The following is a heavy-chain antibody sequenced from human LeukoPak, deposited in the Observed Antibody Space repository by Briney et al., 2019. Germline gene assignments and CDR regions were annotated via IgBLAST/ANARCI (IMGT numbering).Heavy chain of an antibody. CDR2: ISSNGSTI. CDR1: GGSISSSNYY. J-gene: IGHJ6*03. Sequence: LSLTCTVSGGSISSSNYYWGWIRQSPGKGLEWVSYISSNGSTIYYADSVKGRFTISRDNAKNSLYLQMNSLRAEDTAVYYCARDGGSSSWYFHYYYMDVWGKGTTVTVSS. CDR3: ARDGGSSSWYFHYYYMDV. V-gene: IGHV3-11*04. D-gene: IGHD6-13*01.